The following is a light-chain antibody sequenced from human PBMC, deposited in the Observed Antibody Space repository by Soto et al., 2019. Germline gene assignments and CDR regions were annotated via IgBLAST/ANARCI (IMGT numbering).Light chain of an antibody. J-gene: IGLJ1*01. CDR1: SSDVGAYNY. V-gene: IGLV2-14*01. Sequence: QSVLAPPASLSGSLVQSLPISCTVTSSDVGAYNYVSWYQQQPGKAPKLMISEVSNRPSGVSNRFSGSKSGNTDSLIISGLQAEDEADYYCCSFTSITTYVFGTGTKVTAL. CDR3: CSFTSITTYV. CDR2: EVS.